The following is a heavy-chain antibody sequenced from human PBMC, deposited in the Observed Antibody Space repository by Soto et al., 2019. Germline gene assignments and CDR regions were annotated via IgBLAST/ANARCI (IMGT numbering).Heavy chain of an antibody. Sequence: GGSLRLSCSASGFTLSSYCMHWVRQAPGKGLVWVSRINSDESSTTYADSVKGRFTISRDNAKNTLYLQMNSLRVEDTAVYYCARPGVTTVTNVWFDSWGQGTLVTVSS. CDR2: INSDESST. CDR3: ARPGVTTVTNVWFDS. V-gene: IGHV3-74*01. J-gene: IGHJ5*01. CDR1: GFTLSSYC. D-gene: IGHD4-4*01.